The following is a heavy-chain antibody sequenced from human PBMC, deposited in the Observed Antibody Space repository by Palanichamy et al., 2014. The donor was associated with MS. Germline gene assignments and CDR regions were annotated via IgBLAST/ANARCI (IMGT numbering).Heavy chain of an antibody. D-gene: IGHD4-17*01. CDR3: ARVEGLYGDPLLFDY. V-gene: IGHV3-30-3*01. CDR1: GFTFSSYA. J-gene: IGHJ4*02. CDR2: ISYDGSNK. Sequence: QVQLVESGGGVVQPGRSLRLSCAASGFTFSSYAMHWVRQAPGKGLEWVAVISYDGSNKYYADSVKGRFTISRDNSKNTLYLQMNSLRAEDTAVYYCARVEGLYGDPLLFDYWGQGTLVTVSS.